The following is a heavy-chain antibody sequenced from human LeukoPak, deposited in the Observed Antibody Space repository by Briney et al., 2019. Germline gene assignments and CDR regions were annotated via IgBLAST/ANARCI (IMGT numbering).Heavy chain of an antibody. CDR3: ARHGEDIVVVPAAPGSGWFDP. J-gene: IGHJ5*02. CDR2: ISYDGSRR. CDR1: GFTFSTFG. Sequence: GGSLRLSCVASGFTFSTFGMSWVRQAPGKGLAWVAVISYDGSRRHYADSVKGRSTISRDNSKNTLYLQMNSLRAEDTAVYYCARHGEDIVVVPAAPGSGWFDPWGQGTLVTVSS. V-gene: IGHV3-30*03. D-gene: IGHD2-2*01.